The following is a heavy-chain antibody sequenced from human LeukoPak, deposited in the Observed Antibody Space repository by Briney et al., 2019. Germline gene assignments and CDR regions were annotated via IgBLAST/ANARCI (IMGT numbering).Heavy chain of an antibody. D-gene: IGHD4-4*01. Sequence: GGSLRLPCAASGFTFSSYGMHWVRQAPGKGLEWVAVIWYDGSNKNYADSEKGRFTISRDNSKNTLYLQMNSLRAEDTAVYYCARVADYSNSAHADYWGQGTLVTVSS. CDR1: GFTFSSYG. CDR3: ARVADYSNSAHADY. V-gene: IGHV3-33*01. J-gene: IGHJ4*02. CDR2: IWYDGSNK.